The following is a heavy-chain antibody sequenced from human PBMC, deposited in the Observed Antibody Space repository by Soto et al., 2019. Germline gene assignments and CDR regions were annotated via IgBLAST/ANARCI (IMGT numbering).Heavy chain of an antibody. Sequence: QVQLVESGGGVVQPGRSLRLSCAASGFTFSSYGMHWVRQGPGMGLEWVALISYDGSNKYYADSVKGRFTISRDNSKNTLYLQMNSLRAEDTAVYYCAKNSGYSYGFPFEYRGQGTLVTVSS. CDR3: AKNSGYSYGFPFEY. V-gene: IGHV3-30*18. D-gene: IGHD5-18*01. CDR1: GFTFSSYG. J-gene: IGHJ4*02. CDR2: ISYDGSNK.